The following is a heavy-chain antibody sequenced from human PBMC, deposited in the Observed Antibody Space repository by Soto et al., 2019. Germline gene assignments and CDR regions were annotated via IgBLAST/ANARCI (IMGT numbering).Heavy chain of an antibody. CDR2: INHSGST. CDR3: ARGLAYYYDSSGYYRASNKGKYFDY. D-gene: IGHD3-22*01. V-gene: IGHV4-34*01. J-gene: IGHJ4*02. Sequence: SETLSLTCAVYGGSFRGYYWSWIRQPPGKGLEWIGEINHSGSTNYNPSLKSRVTISVDTSKNQFSLKLSSVTAADTAVYYCARGLAYYYDSSGYYRASNKGKYFDYWGQGTLVTVS. CDR1: GGSFRGYY.